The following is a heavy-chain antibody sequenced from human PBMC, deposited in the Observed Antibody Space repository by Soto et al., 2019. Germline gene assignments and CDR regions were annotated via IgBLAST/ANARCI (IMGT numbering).Heavy chain of an antibody. V-gene: IGHV4-59*08. J-gene: IGHJ4*02. Sequence: QVQLQESGPGLVKPSETLSLTCTVSGGSISSYYWSWIRQPPGKGLEWIGYIYYSGSTNYNPSLKRRITIAVDTSKNQCSLKLSSVTAADPAVYYCARRYGYSFDYWVQGTLVTVSS. CDR3: ARRYGYSFDY. CDR2: IYYSGST. D-gene: IGHD1-1*01. CDR1: GGSISSYY.